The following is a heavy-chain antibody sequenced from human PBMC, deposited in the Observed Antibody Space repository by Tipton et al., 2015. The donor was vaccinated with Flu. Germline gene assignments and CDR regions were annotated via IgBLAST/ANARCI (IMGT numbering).Heavy chain of an antibody. CDR2: IYHSGTT. V-gene: IGHV4-38-2*02. CDR1: GDSIGSDYY. J-gene: IGHJ4*02. CDR3: AGDPSLGMPDYFDY. Sequence: TLSLTCSVSGDSIGSDYYWGWIRQPPGKGLEWIGTIYHSGTTYYNPSLKSRLTMSVDTSNNQFSLRLTSVTAADTAVYYCAGDPSLGMPDYFDYWGQGILVTASS. D-gene: IGHD2-2*01.